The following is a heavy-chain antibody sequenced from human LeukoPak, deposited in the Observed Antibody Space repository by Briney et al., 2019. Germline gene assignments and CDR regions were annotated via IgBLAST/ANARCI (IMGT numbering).Heavy chain of an antibody. Sequence: GGSLRLSCAASGLTFSSYAMSWVRQAPGKGLEWVSAISGSGGSTYYADSVKGRFTISRDNSKNTLYLQMNSLRAEDTAVYYCAKEGVVPAATLYYYMDVWGKGTTVTVSS. CDR1: GLTFSSYA. CDR2: ISGSGGST. D-gene: IGHD2-2*01. J-gene: IGHJ6*03. V-gene: IGHV3-23*01. CDR3: AKEGVVPAATLYYYMDV.